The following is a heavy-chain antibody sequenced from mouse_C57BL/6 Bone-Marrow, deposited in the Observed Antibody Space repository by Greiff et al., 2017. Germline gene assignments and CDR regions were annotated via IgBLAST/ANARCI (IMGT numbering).Heavy chain of an antibody. V-gene: IGHV1-80*01. Sequence: VQLQQSGAELVKPGASVKISCKASGYAFSSYWMNWVKQRPGQGLEWIGQIYPGDGDTNYNGKFKGKATLTADTSSSTAYMQLSSLTSEDSAVYFCHKEGGGWYFDVGGTGTTVTVSS. CDR1: GYAFSSYW. J-gene: IGHJ1*03. D-gene: IGHD1-1*02. CDR3: HKEGGGWYFDV. CDR2: IYPGDGDT.